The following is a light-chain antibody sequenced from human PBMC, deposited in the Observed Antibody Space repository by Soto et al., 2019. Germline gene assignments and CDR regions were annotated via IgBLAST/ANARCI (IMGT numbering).Light chain of an antibody. CDR2: DNN. CDR3: GTWDSSLSAVV. J-gene: IGLJ2*01. Sequence: QSVLTQPPSVSAAPGQKVIISCSGSSSNIGNNYVSWYQQLPGTAPKLLIYDNNKGPSGIPDRFSGSKSGTSATLGITGLQTGDEADYYCGTWDSSLSAVVFGGGTKVTVL. CDR1: SSNIGNNY. V-gene: IGLV1-51*01.